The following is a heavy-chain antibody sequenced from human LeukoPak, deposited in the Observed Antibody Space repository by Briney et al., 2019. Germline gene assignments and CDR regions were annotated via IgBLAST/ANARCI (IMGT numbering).Heavy chain of an antibody. CDR1: GFTFSSYA. CDR2: ISGSGGST. CDR3: AKDLVGATFGGDDY. J-gene: IGHJ4*02. D-gene: IGHD1-26*01. V-gene: IGHV3-23*01. Sequence: GGSLRLSCAASGFTFSSYAMSWVRQAPGKGLEWVSAISGSGGSTYYADSVKGRFTISRDNSKSTLYLQMNSLRAEDTAVYYCAKDLVGATFGGDDYWGQGTLVTVSS.